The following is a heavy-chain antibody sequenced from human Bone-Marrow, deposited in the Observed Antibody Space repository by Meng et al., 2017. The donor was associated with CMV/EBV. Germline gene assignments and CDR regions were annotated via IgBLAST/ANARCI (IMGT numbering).Heavy chain of an antibody. Sequence: CAFFGGSISGSDWWTWVRQPPGKGLEWIGDISHSGRTSYTPSLKSRVTISVDKSKNQFSLKVSSVTAADTAVYYCARNHGKSDFDYWGQGTLVTVSS. J-gene: IGHJ4*02. CDR1: GGSISGSDW. D-gene: IGHD1-14*01. CDR3: ARNHGKSDFDY. V-gene: IGHV4-4*02. CDR2: ISHSGRT.